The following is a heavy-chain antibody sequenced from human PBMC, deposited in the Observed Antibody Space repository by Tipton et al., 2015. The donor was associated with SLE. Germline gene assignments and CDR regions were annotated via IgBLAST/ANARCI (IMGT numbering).Heavy chain of an antibody. CDR3: ARHMITGGEFDY. CDR2: IWHDGSNE. Sequence: SGPEVKKPGASVKVSCKASGYTFTAYYLHWVRQAPGKGLEWVAVIWHDGSNEYYGDYVKGRFTISRDNSKNTLYLQMDSLRPEDTAVYYCARHMITGGEFDYWGQGTLVTVSS. CDR1: GYTFTAYY. V-gene: IGHV3-33*01. J-gene: IGHJ4*02. D-gene: IGHD3-16*01.